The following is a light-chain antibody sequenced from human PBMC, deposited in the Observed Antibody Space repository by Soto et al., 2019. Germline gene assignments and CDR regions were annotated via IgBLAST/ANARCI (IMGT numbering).Light chain of an antibody. CDR2: GAS. Sequence: EIVLTQSPGTLSLSPGERATLSCRASQSVSSSYLAWYQQKPGQAPRLLIYGASSRATGIPDRFSGSGSGTDFTLTISRLEPKDFAVSYCQQYGSSPPTFGQGTKVEIK. J-gene: IGKJ1*01. CDR3: QQYGSSPPT. CDR1: QSVSSSY. V-gene: IGKV3-20*01.